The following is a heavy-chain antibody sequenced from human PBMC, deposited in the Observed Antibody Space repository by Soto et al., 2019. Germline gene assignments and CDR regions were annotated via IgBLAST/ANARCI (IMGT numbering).Heavy chain of an antibody. CDR2: IDWNSANI. V-gene: IGHV3-9*01. CDR1: GFTFDDYA. CDR3: ARDLGYYASSGYFDY. Sequence: PGGSLRLSCVVSGFTFDDYAMHWVRQAPGKGLEWVSGIDWNSANIAYANSVKGRFTISRDNAKNSLYLQMNSLGAEDTAVYYCARDLGYYASSGYFDYWGQGTLVTVSS. D-gene: IGHD3-22*01. J-gene: IGHJ4*02.